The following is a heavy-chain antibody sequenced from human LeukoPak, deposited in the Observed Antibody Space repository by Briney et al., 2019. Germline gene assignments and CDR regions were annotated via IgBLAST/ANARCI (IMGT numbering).Heavy chain of an antibody. V-gene: IGHV4-39*01. J-gene: IGHJ4*02. CDR3: ARRHDGEFDY. CDR1: GGSISGSSYH. D-gene: IGHD3-10*01. CDR2: LYYSGST. Sequence: SETLSLTCTVSGGSISGSSYHWGWIRQPPGKGLEWFGNLYYSGSTYYNPSLKSRVTISVDTSKNQFSLKLSSVTAADTAVYYCARRHDGEFDYWGQGTLVTVSS.